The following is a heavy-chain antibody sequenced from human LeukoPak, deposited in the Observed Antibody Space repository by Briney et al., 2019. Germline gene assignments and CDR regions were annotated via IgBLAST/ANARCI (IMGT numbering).Heavy chain of an antibody. CDR1: GGSISSGGYS. CDR2: IYHSGST. Sequence: SETLSLICAVSGGSISSGGYSWSWIGQPPGKGLEWIGYIYHSGSTYYNQSLKSRVTISVDRSKNQFSLKLSSVTAADTAVYYCARGRYCSGGSCYYFDYWGQGTLVTVSS. J-gene: IGHJ4*02. CDR3: ARGRYCSGGSCYYFDY. V-gene: IGHV4-30-2*01. D-gene: IGHD2-15*01.